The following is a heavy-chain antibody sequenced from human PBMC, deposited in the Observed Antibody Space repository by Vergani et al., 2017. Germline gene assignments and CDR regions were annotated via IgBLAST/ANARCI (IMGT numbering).Heavy chain of an antibody. Sequence: QVQLVQSGAEVKKPGSSVKVSCKASGGTFSSYAISWVRQAPGQGLEWMGGIIPIFGTANYAQKFQGRVTITADESTSTAYMELSSLRSEDTAVYYCARNPTELGPPYHSWYFDYWGQGTLVTVSS. CDR1: GGTFSSYA. CDR3: ARNPTELGPPYHSWYFDY. J-gene: IGHJ4*02. V-gene: IGHV1-69*01. CDR2: IIPIFGTA. D-gene: IGHD6-13*01.